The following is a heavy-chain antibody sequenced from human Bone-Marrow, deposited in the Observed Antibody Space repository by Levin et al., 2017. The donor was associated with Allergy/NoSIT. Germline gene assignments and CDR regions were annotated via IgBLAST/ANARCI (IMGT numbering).Heavy chain of an antibody. D-gene: IGHD3-16*01. CDR2: IYHTGTT. Sequence: SQTLSLTCAVSGGSISSDTWWTWVRQPPGKGLEWIGEIYHTGTTNYSPSLKNRVTILVDDSNNQFSLKLYSVTAADTAVYYCARGPRGDELTGSEFDYWGQGTLVTVSS. CDR3: ARGPRGDELTGSEFDY. J-gene: IGHJ4*02. CDR1: GGSISSDTW. V-gene: IGHV4-4*02.